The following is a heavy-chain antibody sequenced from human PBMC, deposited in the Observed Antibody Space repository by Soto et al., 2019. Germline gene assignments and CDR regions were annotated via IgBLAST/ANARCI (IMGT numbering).Heavy chain of an antibody. V-gene: IGHV3-23*01. CDR1: GFTFSTYA. D-gene: IGHD2-2*02. CDR3: AVEVVPSAISYYYGTDV. J-gene: IGHJ6*02. Sequence: EIQLLESGGGLVRPGGSLRLSCAGSGFTFSTYAMSWVRQAPGKGLEWVSAITGSGGSTYYADSVKGRFTISRDNSKNTLYLQMTSLRAEDTAIYFCAVEVVPSAISYYYGTDVWGQGTAVTVSS. CDR2: ITGSGGST.